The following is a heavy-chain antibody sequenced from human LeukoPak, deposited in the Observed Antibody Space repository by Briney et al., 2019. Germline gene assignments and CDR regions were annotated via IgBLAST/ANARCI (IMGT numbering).Heavy chain of an antibody. CDR3: ASKNDYGDSYYFDY. D-gene: IGHD4-17*01. J-gene: IGHJ4*02. CDR2: INHSGST. V-gene: IGHV4-34*01. Sequence: SETLSLTCAVYGGSFSGCYWSWIRQPPGKGLEWIGEINHSGSTNYNPSLKSRVTISVDTSKNQFSLKLSSVTAADTAVYYCASKNDYGDSYYFDYWGQGTLVTVSS. CDR1: GGSFSGCY.